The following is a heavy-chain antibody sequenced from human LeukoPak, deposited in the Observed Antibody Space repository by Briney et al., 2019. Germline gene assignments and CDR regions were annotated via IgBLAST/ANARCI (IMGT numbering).Heavy chain of an antibody. CDR3: ARDPDSGWSTNWFDP. CDR1: GFTFSSYW. D-gene: IGHD6-19*01. V-gene: IGHV3-7*01. CDR2: IKQDGSEK. Sequence: GGSLRLSCAASGFTFSSYWMSWVRQAPGKGLEWVANIKQDGSEKYYVDSVKGRFTISRDNAKNSLHLQMNSLRAEDTAVYYCARDPDSGWSTNWFDPWGQGTLATVSS. J-gene: IGHJ5*02.